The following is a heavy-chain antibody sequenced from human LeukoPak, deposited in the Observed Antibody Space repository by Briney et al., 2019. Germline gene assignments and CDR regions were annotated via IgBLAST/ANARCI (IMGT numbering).Heavy chain of an antibody. CDR3: ATYSSLNTREFQY. Sequence: GGSLRLSCEASGLTFSRDWMGWVRQAPGKGLEGVANIRQDGGETYYGHSVKGRFIISRDNAKNSLFLQMNRLRAEDTAVYYCATYSSLNTREFQYWGQGTLVTVSS. CDR1: GLTFSRDW. V-gene: IGHV3-7*01. J-gene: IGHJ1*01. D-gene: IGHD3-22*01. CDR2: IRQDGGET.